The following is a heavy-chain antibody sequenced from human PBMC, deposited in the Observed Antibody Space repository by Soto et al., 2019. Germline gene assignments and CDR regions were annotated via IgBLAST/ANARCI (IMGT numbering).Heavy chain of an antibody. V-gene: IGHV4-61*01. Sequence: SETLSLTCTVSGGSVNSDSHNWSWIRQPPGKGLEWIGYIYYTGSTNYNPSLKSRVTISLDTSRNQFSLKLSSVTAADTAVYYCARQALYCSSTSCYLWYFDLWGRGTLVTVSS. J-gene: IGHJ2*01. CDR1: GGSVNSDSHN. CDR2: IYYTGST. CDR3: ARQALYCSSTSCYLWYFDL. D-gene: IGHD2-2*01.